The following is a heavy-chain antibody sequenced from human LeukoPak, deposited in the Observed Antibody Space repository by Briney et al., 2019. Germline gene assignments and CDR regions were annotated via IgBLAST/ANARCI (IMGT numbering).Heavy chain of an antibody. Sequence: SEKLSLTCTVSGGSIRSYYWSWNRQPPGKGLEWIGYIYFSGSTRYNPSLKSRVTISVDRSKNQFSLKLSSVAAADTAVYYCARSNDTNFDYWGQGHLVTVSS. CDR1: GGSIRSYY. CDR2: IYFSGST. D-gene: IGHD1-1*01. V-gene: IGHV4-59*01. J-gene: IGHJ4*02. CDR3: ARSNDTNFDY.